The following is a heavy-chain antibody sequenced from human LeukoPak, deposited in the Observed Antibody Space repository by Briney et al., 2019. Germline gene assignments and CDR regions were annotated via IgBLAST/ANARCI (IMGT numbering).Heavy chain of an antibody. CDR2: ISSSSSYI. D-gene: IGHD2/OR15-2a*01. CDR1: GFTFSSYS. V-gene: IGHV3-21*01. Sequence: PGGSLRLSCAASGFTFSSYSMNWVRQAPGKGLEWVSSISSSSSYIYYADSVKGRFTISRDNSKNTLYLQMNSLRTEDTAVYYCAKDRGDFPPYFDYWGQGTLVTVSS. CDR3: AKDRGDFPPYFDY. J-gene: IGHJ4*02.